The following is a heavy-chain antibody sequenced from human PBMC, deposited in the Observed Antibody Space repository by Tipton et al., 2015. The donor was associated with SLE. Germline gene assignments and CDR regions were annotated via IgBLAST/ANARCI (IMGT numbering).Heavy chain of an antibody. Sequence: GLVKPSETLSLICTVSGDSISANSYHWGWVRQPPGKGLEWIGNVYYSGSTYYSASLRSRVTISLDRSKNHFSLTLNSVTAADTAVYYCAKTTVYSNDWPYFDHWGQGTPVTVSS. CDR3: AKTTVYSNDWPYFDH. CDR2: VYYSGST. CDR1: GDSISANSYH. V-gene: IGHV4-39*07. J-gene: IGHJ4*02. D-gene: IGHD6-19*01.